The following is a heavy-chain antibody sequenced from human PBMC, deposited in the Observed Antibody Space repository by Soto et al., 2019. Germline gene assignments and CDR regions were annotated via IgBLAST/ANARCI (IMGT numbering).Heavy chain of an antibody. CDR2: IHHSGTT. V-gene: IGHV4-38-2*01. J-gene: IGHJ6*02. Sequence: ETLSLTCAVSGYSISSGYYWGWIRQPPGKGLEWIGNIHHSGTTYYNPSLKSRVTISIDRSKNQFSLKLSSVTAADTAVYYCARAGDTMVLGVIIMNYDRMDVPGQRTTVTVSS. D-gene: IGHD3-10*01. CDR1: GYSISSGYY. CDR3: ARAGDTMVLGVIIMNYDRMDV.